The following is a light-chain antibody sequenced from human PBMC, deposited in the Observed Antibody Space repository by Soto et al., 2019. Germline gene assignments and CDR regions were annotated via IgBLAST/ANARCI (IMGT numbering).Light chain of an antibody. CDR1: QSISSK. J-gene: IGKJ1*01. Sequence: DIQMTQSPTSLSASVGDRVTITCRASQSISSKLNWYQQKPGKVPKLLIYAASSLQSGVPSRFSGSGSGTDFTLTIISLQAEDFATYYCQQYNSYAGTFGQGTKV. CDR2: AAS. CDR3: QQYNSYAGT. V-gene: IGKV1-39*01.